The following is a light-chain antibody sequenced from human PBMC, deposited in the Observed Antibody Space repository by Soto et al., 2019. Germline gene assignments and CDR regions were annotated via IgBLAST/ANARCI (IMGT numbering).Light chain of an antibody. CDR2: KAS. J-gene: IGKJ1*01. Sequence: DIQMTQSPSTLSASVGGRLTIACRASQSISNWLAWHQQKPGKVPKILIYKASSLESGVPSRFSGSGSGTEFTLTISSLQPDDFATYYCQQYNGYRWTFGQGTKVDI. V-gene: IGKV1-5*03. CDR1: QSISNW. CDR3: QQYNGYRWT.